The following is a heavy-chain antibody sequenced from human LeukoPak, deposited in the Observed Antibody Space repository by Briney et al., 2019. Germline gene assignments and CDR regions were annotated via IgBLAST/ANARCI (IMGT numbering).Heavy chain of an antibody. J-gene: IGHJ6*03. CDR1: GYTFTSYG. CDR3: ARDLGRRCSGGRCYYYYNYMDV. D-gene: IGHD2-15*01. V-gene: IGHV1-18*01. CDR2: ISGYNGNT. Sequence: ASVKVSCKASGYTFTSYGISRVRQAPGQGLEWMGWISGYNGNTNYAQKLQGRVTMTTDTSTSTAYMELRSLRSDDTAVYYCARDLGRRCSGGRCYYYYNYMDVWGKGTTVTISS.